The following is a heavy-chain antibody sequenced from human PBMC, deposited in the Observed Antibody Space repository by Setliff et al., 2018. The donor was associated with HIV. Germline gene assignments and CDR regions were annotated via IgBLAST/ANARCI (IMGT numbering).Heavy chain of an antibody. CDR2: IIPIFGTA. J-gene: IGHJ4*02. CDR1: RGTFSSYA. CDR3: ATLGYDVDY. V-gene: IGHV1-69*06. D-gene: IGHD2-2*01. Sequence: GASVKVSCKTSRGTFSSYAVSWVRQGPGQGLEWMGGIIPIFGTAKYAQKFRDRVTITADTSIDTAYMELSRLRSEDTALYYCATLGYDVDYWGQGTLVTVSS.